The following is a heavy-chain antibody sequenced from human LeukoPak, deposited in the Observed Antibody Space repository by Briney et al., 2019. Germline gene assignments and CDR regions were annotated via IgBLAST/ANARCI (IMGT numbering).Heavy chain of an antibody. CDR1: GGSFSGYY. Sequence: SETLSLTCAVYGGSFSGYYWSWIRQPPGKGLEWIGGINHSGSTNYNPSLKSRVTISVDTSKNQFSLKLSSVTAADTAVYYCAREGRQQLVLVDPWGQGTLVTVSS. V-gene: IGHV4-34*01. D-gene: IGHD6-13*01. J-gene: IGHJ5*02. CDR2: INHSGST. CDR3: AREGRQQLVLVDP.